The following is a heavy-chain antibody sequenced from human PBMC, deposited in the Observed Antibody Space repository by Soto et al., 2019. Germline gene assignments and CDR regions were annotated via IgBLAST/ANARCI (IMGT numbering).Heavy chain of an antibody. Sequence: ASVKVSCKASGYTFTSYGISWVRQAPGQGLEWMGWISAYNGNTNYAQKLQGRVTMTTATSTSKAYMELRSLRSEDTAVYYCARGGVRAYYMDVCGKXPTVPVSS. V-gene: IGHV1-18*01. CDR2: ISAYNGNT. CDR3: ARGGVRAYYMDV. J-gene: IGHJ6*03. CDR1: GYTFTSYG. D-gene: IGHD3-10*01.